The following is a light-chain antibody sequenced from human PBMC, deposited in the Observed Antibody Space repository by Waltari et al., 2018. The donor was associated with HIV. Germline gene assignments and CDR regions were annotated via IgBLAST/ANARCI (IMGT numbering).Light chain of an antibody. Sequence: QSVLTQPPSASGTPGQKVTISCSGGTANIGANFVFWFQQFPGPAPKLLIYRDNLRHSGVPARCSGSKSGTAASLTISGLRSDDEAQYFCAVLDDTLGGGVFGGGTKLTVL. CDR1: TANIGANF. CDR2: RDN. J-gene: IGLJ2*01. CDR3: AVLDDTLGGGV. V-gene: IGLV1-47*01.